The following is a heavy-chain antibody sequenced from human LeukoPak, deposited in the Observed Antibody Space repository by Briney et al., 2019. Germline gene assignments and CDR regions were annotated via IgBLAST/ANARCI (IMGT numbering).Heavy chain of an antibody. CDR3: ARHALFTYYYDSSGYSRLDY. V-gene: IGHV4-61*02. CDR1: GGSISSGSYY. J-gene: IGHJ4*02. Sequence: SATLSLTCTVSGGSISSGSYYWSWIRQPAGKGLEWIWRIYTSGITNYNPSLKSRVTISVDTSKNQFSLKLSSVTAADTAVYYCARHALFTYYYDSSGYSRLDYWGQGTLVTVSS. D-gene: IGHD3-22*01. CDR2: IYTSGIT.